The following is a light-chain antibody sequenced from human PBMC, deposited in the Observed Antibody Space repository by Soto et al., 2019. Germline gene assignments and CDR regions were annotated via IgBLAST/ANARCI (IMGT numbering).Light chain of an antibody. J-gene: IGKJ1*01. CDR1: QSVGSN. CDR2: GAS. Sequence: EIVVTQSPDMLSVSPGERATLSCRASQSVGSNLAWYQQKPGQAPRLLIYGASTRATGVPDRFSGSGSGTDFTLTISSLQSGDFGIYYCQQYGTFGQGTKVEVK. V-gene: IGKV3-15*01. CDR3: QQYGT.